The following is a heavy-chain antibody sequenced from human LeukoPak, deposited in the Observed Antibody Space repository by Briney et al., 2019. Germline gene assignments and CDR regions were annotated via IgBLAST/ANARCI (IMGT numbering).Heavy chain of an antibody. CDR3: AKKNGGGWPTIFFDY. V-gene: IGHV3-23*01. CDR2: ISGIGDTL. Sequence: GGSLRLSCVASGFSFSINAMIWVRQAPGKGLERVSGISGIGDTLFYSDPVKGRFTISRDNSKNTVYLQMNSLRGEDSAVYYCAKKNGGGWPTIFFDYWGQGILVTVSS. D-gene: IGHD6-19*01. J-gene: IGHJ4*02. CDR1: GFSFSINA.